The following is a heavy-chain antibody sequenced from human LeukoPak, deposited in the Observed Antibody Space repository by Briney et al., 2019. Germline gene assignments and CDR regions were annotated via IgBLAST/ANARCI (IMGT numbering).Heavy chain of an antibody. Sequence: ASVKVSCKASGGTFSSYAISWVRQAPGQGLEWMGWISAYNGNTNYAQKLQGRVTMTTDTSTSTAYMELRSLRSDDTAVYYCARAWGVRGYSYGERWLNYYYGMDVWGQGTTVTVSS. CDR2: ISAYNGNT. V-gene: IGHV1-18*01. D-gene: IGHD5-18*01. J-gene: IGHJ6*02. CDR3: ARAWGVRGYSYGERWLNYYYGMDV. CDR1: GGTFSSYA.